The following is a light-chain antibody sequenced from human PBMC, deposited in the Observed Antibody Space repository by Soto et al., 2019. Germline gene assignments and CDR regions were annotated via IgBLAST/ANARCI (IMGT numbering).Light chain of an antibody. CDR3: SSYTSSSTLV. Sequence: QSALTQPASVSGSPGQSITISCTGTSSDVGGYNYVSWYQHHPGKAPKPIIYEVSNRPSGVSNRFSGSKSGNTASLTISGLQAEDEADYYCSSYTSSSTLVFGGGTKVTVL. V-gene: IGLV2-14*01. J-gene: IGLJ3*02. CDR1: SSDVGGYNY. CDR2: EVS.